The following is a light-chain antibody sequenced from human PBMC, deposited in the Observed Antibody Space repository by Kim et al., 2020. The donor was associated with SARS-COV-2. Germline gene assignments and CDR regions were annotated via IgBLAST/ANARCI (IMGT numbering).Light chain of an antibody. V-gene: IGKV1-17*01. CDR1: QDISND. J-gene: IGKJ5*01. CDR2: GAS. Sequence: ASVGDIVTITCRVSQDISNDLGWYQQNPGRAPKRLIYGASSLQSGVPSRFSGSGSGTEFTLTISSVQPEDFATYFCLQHSTYPITFGQGTRLEIK. CDR3: LQHSTYPIT.